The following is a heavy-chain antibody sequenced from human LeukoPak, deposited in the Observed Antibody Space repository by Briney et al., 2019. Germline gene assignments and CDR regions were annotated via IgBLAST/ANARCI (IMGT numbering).Heavy chain of an antibody. V-gene: IGHV4-39*02. Sequence: PSETPSLTCTVSGGSITSSSYYWGWIRQPPGKGLEWIGSIYYSGSTYYNSSLKGRVTISVDTSKNQFSLKLSSVTAADTAVYYCARDGASIAAATTSALDIWGQGTMVTVSS. J-gene: IGHJ3*02. CDR2: IYYSGST. D-gene: IGHD6-13*01. CDR1: GGSITSSSYY. CDR3: ARDGASIAAATTSALDI.